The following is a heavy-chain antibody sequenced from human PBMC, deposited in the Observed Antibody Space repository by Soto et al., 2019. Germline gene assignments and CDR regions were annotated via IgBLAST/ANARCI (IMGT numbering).Heavy chain of an antibody. J-gene: IGHJ6*02. D-gene: IGHD4-4*01. CDR3: ARVPLLWTTVTSYYYYYYGMDV. Sequence: SETLSLTCAVYGGSFSGYYWSWIRQPPGKGLEWIGEINHSGSTNYNPSLKSRVTISVDTSKNQFSLKLSSVTAADTAVYYCARVPLLWTTVTSYYYYYYGMDVWGQGTTVTVSS. CDR1: GGSFSGYY. V-gene: IGHV4-34*01. CDR2: INHSGST.